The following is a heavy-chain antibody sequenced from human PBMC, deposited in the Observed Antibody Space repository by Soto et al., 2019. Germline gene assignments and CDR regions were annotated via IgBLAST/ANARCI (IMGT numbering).Heavy chain of an antibody. V-gene: IGHV1-8*01. CDR1: GYNFSAYY. CDR3: ARETDTSMVDY. Sequence: QVQLVQSGAEVKKPGASVKVSCQTSGYNFSAYYFNWVRQAAGQGPEWMGWLNPRNGQTGYVQKFRGRVTMTRDTSIATVYLELSRLTSEETAIYFCARETDTSMVDYWGQGTLVTVSS. J-gene: IGHJ4*02. D-gene: IGHD5-18*01. CDR2: LNPRNGQT.